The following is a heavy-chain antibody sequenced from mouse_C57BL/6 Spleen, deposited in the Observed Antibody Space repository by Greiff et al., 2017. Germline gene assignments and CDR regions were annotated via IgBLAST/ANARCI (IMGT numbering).Heavy chain of an antibody. Sequence: VKLQQPGAELVMPGASVKLSCKASGYTFTSYWMHWVKQRPGQGLEWIGEIDPSDSYTNYNQKFKGKSTLTVDKSSSTAYMQLSSLTSEDSAVYYCARLGTTVVERYFDYWGQGTTLTVSS. CDR1: GYTFTSYW. D-gene: IGHD1-1*01. CDR2: IDPSDSYT. V-gene: IGHV1-69*01. CDR3: ARLGTTVVERYFDY. J-gene: IGHJ2*01.